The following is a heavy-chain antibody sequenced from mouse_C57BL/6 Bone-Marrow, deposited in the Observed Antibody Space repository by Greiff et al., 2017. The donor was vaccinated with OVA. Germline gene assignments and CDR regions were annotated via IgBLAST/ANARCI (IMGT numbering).Heavy chain of an antibody. CDR3: TRGIYYYGSSLYFDY. J-gene: IGHJ2*01. D-gene: IGHD1-1*01. CDR1: GFTFSSYE. CDR2: ISSGGDYI. Sequence: EVQRVESGEGLVKPGGSLKLSCAASGFTFSSYEMSWVRQTPEKRLEWVAYISSGGDYIYYADNVKGRFTISRDNARNTLYLQMSSLKSEDTAMYYCTRGIYYYGSSLYFDYWGQSTTLTVSS. V-gene: IGHV5-9-1*02.